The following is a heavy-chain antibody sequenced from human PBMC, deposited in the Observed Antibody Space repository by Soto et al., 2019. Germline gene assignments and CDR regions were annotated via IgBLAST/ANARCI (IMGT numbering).Heavy chain of an antibody. Sequence: ASVKVSCKASGYTFTGYYMHWVRQAPGQGLEWMGWINPNSGGTNYAQKFQGRVTMTRDTSISTAYMELSRPRSDETAVYYCERHKWDEYGASDAFDIWGQGTMVTVSS. CDR2: INPNSGGT. J-gene: IGHJ3*02. CDR3: ERHKWDEYGASDAFDI. V-gene: IGHV1-2*02. CDR1: GYTFTGYY. D-gene: IGHD4-17*01.